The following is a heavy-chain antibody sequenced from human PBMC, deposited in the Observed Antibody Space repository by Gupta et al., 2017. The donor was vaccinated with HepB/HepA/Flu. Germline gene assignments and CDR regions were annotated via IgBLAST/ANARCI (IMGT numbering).Heavy chain of an antibody. V-gene: IGHV3-9*03. Sequence: EVQLVESGGGLVQPGRSLRLSCAASGFTFDDYAMNWVRPATGKGLEWVSGISWNSGSIGYADSVKGRFTISRDNAKNSLYLQMNSLRAEDMALYYCAKTDYDYDSSGYGAFDIWGQGTMVTVSS. CDR1: GFTFDDYA. CDR3: AKTDYDYDSSGYGAFDI. J-gene: IGHJ3*02. CDR2: ISWNSGSI. D-gene: IGHD3-22*01.